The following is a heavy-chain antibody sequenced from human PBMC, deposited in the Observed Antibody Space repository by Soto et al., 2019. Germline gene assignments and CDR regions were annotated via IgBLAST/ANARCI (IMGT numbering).Heavy chain of an antibody. CDR1: GYTFTSYG. CDR3: ARDPRIAAADQSNWFDP. D-gene: IGHD6-13*01. V-gene: IGHV1-18*01. J-gene: IGHJ5*02. CDR2: ISAYNGNT. Sequence: QVQLVQSGAEVKKPGASVKVSCKASGYTFTSYGISWVRQAPGQGLEWMGWISAYNGNTNYAQKLQGRVTMTTDTTTSTAYMELRRLRSDDTAVYYCARDPRIAAADQSNWFDPWGQGTLVTVSS.